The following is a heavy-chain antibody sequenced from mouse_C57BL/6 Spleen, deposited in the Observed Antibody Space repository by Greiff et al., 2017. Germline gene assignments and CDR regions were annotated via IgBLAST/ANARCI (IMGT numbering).Heavy chain of an antibody. CDR1: GFTFSDYG. Sequence: EVKLVESGGGLVKPGGSLKLSCAASGFTFSDYGMHWVRQAPEQGLEWVAYISSGSSTIYYADTVKGRFTISRDNAKSNLVLQLTSLRSDDTDMYYCARDYISNYFDYWGQGTTLTVSS. V-gene: IGHV5-17*01. D-gene: IGHD2-12*01. CDR2: ISSGSSTI. CDR3: ARDYISNYFDY. J-gene: IGHJ2*01.